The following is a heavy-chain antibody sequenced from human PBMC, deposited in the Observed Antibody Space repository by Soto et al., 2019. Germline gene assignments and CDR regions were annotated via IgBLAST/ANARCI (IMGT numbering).Heavy chain of an antibody. CDR3: ARGLYGSGTVAFDI. CDR1: GDSVSTADYY. D-gene: IGHD3-10*01. Sequence: QVLLQESGPGLLQSSHTLSLTCTVSGDSVSTADYYWTWIRQPPGKGLVFIGYIYVSGSTYYNPFLQNRVAFSVDTAKNAVSLTLTSVTAAETALYFCARGLYGSGTVAFDICCQGRRVIVSS. CDR2: IYVSGST. J-gene: IGHJ3*02. V-gene: IGHV4-30-4*01.